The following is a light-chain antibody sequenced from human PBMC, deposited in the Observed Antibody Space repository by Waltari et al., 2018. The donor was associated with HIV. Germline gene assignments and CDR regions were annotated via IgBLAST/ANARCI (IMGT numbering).Light chain of an antibody. CDR3: KQYLQTPST. CDR2: LGS. Sequence: ILLTQSPLSLPVTHREPPSLSCRSSQCLVNSTGWNYSDWYLQKPGQSPQLLIYLGSYRASGVPDRFSGSGSGTEFTLKISRVEADDVGGYYCKQYLQTPSTFGQGTKLEMK. J-gene: IGKJ2*02. CDR1: QCLVNSTGWNY. V-gene: IGKV2-28*01.